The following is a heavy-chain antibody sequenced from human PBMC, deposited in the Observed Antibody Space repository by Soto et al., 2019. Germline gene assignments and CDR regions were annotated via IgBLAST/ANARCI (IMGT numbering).Heavy chain of an antibody. J-gene: IGHJ4*02. V-gene: IGHV3-30*18. CDR3: AKDWGNEAVAGQTSPDY. CDR1: GFTFSSYG. D-gene: IGHD6-19*01. CDR2: ISYDGSNK. Sequence: QVQLVESGGGVVQPGRSLRLSCAASGFTFSSYGIHWVRQAPGKGLEWVAVISYDGSNKYYADSVKGRFTISRDNSKNTLYLQMNSLRAEDTAVYYCAKDWGNEAVAGQTSPDYWGQGTLVTVSS.